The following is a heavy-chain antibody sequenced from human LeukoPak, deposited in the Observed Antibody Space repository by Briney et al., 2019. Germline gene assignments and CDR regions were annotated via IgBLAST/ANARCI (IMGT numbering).Heavy chain of an antibody. CDR3: ARTTSNGSSDY. Sequence: SETLSLTCTVSGGSIRSYHWSWIRQSPGKALEWIAYMNSRGDTKYNPSLKSRVTISMDTPKNKFSLKVSSVTDADTALYFCARTTSNGSSDYWCQESQVTVSS. CDR2: MNSRGDT. V-gene: IGHV4-59*08. J-gene: IGHJ4*02. D-gene: IGHD2-8*01. CDR1: GGSIRSYH.